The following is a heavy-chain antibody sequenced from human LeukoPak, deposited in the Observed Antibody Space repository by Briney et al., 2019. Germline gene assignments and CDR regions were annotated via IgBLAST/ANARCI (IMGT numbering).Heavy chain of an antibody. CDR2: INGDGRNI. CDR1: GFTFSSYW. D-gene: IGHD6-13*01. Sequence: GGSLRLSCVASGFTFSSYWMHWVRQDPRKGLVWVSRINGDGRNINYADSVRGRFTISRDNAKNTLYLQMNTLRVEDTAVYYCARARGPRQQLVPLGYWGQGTLVTVSS. CDR3: ARARGPRQQLVPLGY. V-gene: IGHV3-74*01. J-gene: IGHJ4*02.